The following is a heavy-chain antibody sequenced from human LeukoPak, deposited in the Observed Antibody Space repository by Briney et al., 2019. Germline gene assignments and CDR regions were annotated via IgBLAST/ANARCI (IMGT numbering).Heavy chain of an antibody. CDR3: ARGGYSYGYLFDY. CDR2: IIPILGIA. V-gene: IGHV1-69*04. Sequence: ASVKVSCKASGGTFSSYAISWVRQAPGQGLEWMRRIIPILGIANYAQKFQGRVTITADKSTSTAYMELSSLRSEDTAVYYCARGGYSYGYLFDYWGQGALVTVSS. J-gene: IGHJ4*02. D-gene: IGHD5-18*01. CDR1: GGTFSSYA.